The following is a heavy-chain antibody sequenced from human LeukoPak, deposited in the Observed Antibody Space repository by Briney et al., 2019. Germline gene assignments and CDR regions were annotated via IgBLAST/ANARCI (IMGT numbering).Heavy chain of an antibody. CDR1: GGTFSSYA. V-gene: IGHV1-69*04. CDR3: ASASGVVTSRGEAFDI. CDR2: IIPILGIA. Sequence: GASVKVSCKASGGTFSSYAISWVRQAPGQGLEWMGRIIPILGIANYAQKFQGRVTITADKSTSTAYMELSSLRSEDTAVYYCASASGVVTSRGEAFDIWGQGTMVTVSS. D-gene: IGHD4-23*01. J-gene: IGHJ3*02.